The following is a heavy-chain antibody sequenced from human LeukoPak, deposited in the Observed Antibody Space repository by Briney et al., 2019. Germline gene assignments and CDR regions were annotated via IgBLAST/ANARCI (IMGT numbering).Heavy chain of an antibody. CDR1: GFTFSSHW. D-gene: IGHD3-10*01. Sequence: GGSLTLSCSASGFTFSSHWMTWVRQASGMALEWVAGIKQGGTEKYYADSVKGRFTVSRDNAKNSLYLQMNSLRAEDTAGYYFARADLRSGSQGTFDYWGEGTLVTVS. J-gene: IGHJ4*02. CDR3: ARADLRSGSQGTFDY. CDR2: IKQGGTEK. V-gene: IGHV3-7*01.